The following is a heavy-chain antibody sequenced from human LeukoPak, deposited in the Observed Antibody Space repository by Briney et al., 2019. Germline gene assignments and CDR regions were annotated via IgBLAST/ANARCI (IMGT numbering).Heavy chain of an antibody. J-gene: IGHJ4*02. CDR3: AKGSSRGNTNGYLFDY. CDR1: GFTFSGYG. V-gene: IGHV3-23*01. CDR2: ISNSGGTT. Sequence: GGSLRLSCAASGFTFSGYGMTWVRLAPGKGLEWVSGISNSGGTTYYADSVKGRFTISRDNSKNTLSLQMNSLRAEDSAVYYCAKGSSRGNTNGYLFDYWGQGTLVTASS. D-gene: IGHD2-8*01.